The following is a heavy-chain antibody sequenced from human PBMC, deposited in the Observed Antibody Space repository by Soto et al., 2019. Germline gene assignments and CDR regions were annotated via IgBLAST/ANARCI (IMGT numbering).Heavy chain of an antibody. CDR1: GYSFTNYW. CDR2: IDPDDSYT. J-gene: IGHJ4*02. V-gene: IGHV5-10-1*01. Sequence: VDSLKISCKGSGYSFTNYWIHWVRQMAGKGLEWMGRIDPDDSYTNYSPSFQGQVTISVDKSISTAYLQWSSLQASDTAIYYCARLPPPTYCSASTCYGYWGQGTLVTVSS. CDR3: ARLPPPTYCSASTCYGY. D-gene: IGHD2-15*01.